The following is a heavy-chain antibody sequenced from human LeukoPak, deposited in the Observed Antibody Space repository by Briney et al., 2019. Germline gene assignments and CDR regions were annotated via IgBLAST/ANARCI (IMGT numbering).Heavy chain of an antibody. CDR1: GYTFTNYY. CDR3: ARDYDLSYYYYGMDV. V-gene: IGHV1-46*01. J-gene: IGHJ6*02. CDR2: INPSGGNT. Sequence: VASVKVSCKASGYTFTNYYLHWVRQAPGQGLEWMGVINPSGGNTDYAQSFQGRVTMTRDTSTTTVYMELSSLRSEDTAVYYCARDYDLSYYYYGMDVWGQGTTVTVSS. D-gene: IGHD3-3*01.